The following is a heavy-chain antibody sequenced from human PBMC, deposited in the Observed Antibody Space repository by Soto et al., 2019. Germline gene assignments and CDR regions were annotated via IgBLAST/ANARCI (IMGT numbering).Heavy chain of an antibody. J-gene: IGHJ6*02. Sequence: SETLSLTCAVSGGSISSGGYSWGWIRQPPGKGPEWIGSIYSSGSTYYNPSLNSRVTVSVDTSKNQFSLKVTSVTAADTAVYYCARLYGYCIRNSCHGHYAMDVWGQGTTVTVSS. D-gene: IGHD2-2*01. V-gene: IGHV4-39*01. CDR2: IYSSGST. CDR1: GGSISSGGYS. CDR3: ARLYGYCIRNSCHGHYAMDV.